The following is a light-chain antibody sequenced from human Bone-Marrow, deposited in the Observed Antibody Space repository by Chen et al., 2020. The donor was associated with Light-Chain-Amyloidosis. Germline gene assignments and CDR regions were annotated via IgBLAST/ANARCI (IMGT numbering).Light chain of an antibody. J-gene: IGLJ3*02. CDR1: NIGSTS. Sequence: SYVLTQPSSVSVAPGQTATIACGGNNIGSTSVHWYQQTPGQAPLLVVYDDSGRPSGIPERLSGSNSGNTATLTISRVEAGDEAAYYCQVWDRSSDRPVFGGGTKLTVL. V-gene: IGLV3-21*02. CDR2: DDS. CDR3: QVWDRSSDRPV.